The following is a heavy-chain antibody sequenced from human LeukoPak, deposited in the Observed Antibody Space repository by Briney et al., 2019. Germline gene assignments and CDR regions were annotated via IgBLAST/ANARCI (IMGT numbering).Heavy chain of an antibody. J-gene: IGHJ4*02. V-gene: IGHV3-23*01. CDR2: ISGSGGST. D-gene: IGHD6-13*01. CDR1: GFTFSSYA. Sequence: GGSLRLSCAASGFTFSSYAMSWVRQAPGKGLEWVSAISGSGGSTYYADSVKGRFTISRDNSKNTLYLQMNSLRAEDTAVCYCARSIAAAGSLPNWGQGTLVTVSS. CDR3: ARSIAAAGSLPN.